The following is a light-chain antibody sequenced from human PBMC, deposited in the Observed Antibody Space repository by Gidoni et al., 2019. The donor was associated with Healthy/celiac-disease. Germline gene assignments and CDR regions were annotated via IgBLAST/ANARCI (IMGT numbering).Light chain of an antibody. CDR3: QQYNSYSRT. Sequence: DIQMTQSPSTLSASVGDRVTITCRASQSNSSWLAWYQQKPGKAPKLLMYKASSLESGGPSRFSGSGSGTEFTLTISSLQPDDFATYYCQQYNSYSRTFGQGTKVEIK. CDR2: KAS. V-gene: IGKV1-5*03. CDR1: QSNSSW. J-gene: IGKJ1*01.